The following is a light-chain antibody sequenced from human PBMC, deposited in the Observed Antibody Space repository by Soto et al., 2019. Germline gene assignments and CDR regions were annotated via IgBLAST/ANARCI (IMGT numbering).Light chain of an antibody. CDR2: GAS. CDR3: QQYGSSLLT. CDR1: QSVSSGY. J-gene: IGKJ4*01. Sequence: EIVLTQSPDTLSLSPGERATLSCRASQSVSSGYLAWYQQKPGQAPRLLIYGASSRATGIPDRFSGSGSGTDFTLTIRRLEPEDFALYYCQQYGSSLLTFGGGTKVDIK. V-gene: IGKV3-20*01.